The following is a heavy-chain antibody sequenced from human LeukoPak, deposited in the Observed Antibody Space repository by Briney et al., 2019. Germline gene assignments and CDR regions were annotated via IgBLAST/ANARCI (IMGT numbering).Heavy chain of an antibody. D-gene: IGHD1-26*01. CDR1: GFTFISFE. V-gene: IGHV3-48*03. CDR2: ISSSGSPI. J-gene: IGHJ3*02. Sequence: PGGSLRLSCAASGFTFISFEMNWVRQAPGKGLEWVSYISSSGSPIYYADSVEGRFTISRDNAKNSLFLQMSSLRAEDTAVYYCARDKRLSGSSTDDAFDIWGQGTVVTVSS. CDR3: ARDKRLSGSSTDDAFDI.